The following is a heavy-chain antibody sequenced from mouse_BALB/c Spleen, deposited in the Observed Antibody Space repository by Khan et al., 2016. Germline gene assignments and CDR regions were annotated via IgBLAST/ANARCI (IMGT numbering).Heavy chain of an antibody. V-gene: IGHV3-8*02. CDR3: ARYDVSPYVLAMDY. CDR2: ISYSGST. J-gene: IGHJ4*01. D-gene: IGHD1-1*01. Sequence: VQLQQSGPSLVKPSQTLSLTCSVTGDSITSGYWNWIRKFQGKKLEYMGDISYSGSTYYNPYLKSRISITRDTYKNQYYLQLNSVTTEDTATYSCARYDVSPYVLAMDYWRQGPSVPFSS. CDR1: GDSITSGY.